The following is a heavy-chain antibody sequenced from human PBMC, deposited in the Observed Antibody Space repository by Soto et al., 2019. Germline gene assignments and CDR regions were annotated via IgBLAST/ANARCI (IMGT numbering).Heavy chain of an antibody. J-gene: IGHJ4*02. Sequence: QVQLVESGGGVVQPGRSLRLSCAASGFSFSISPMHWVRQAPGKGQEWVALISYDGTNKFYADSVKGRFTISRDTSKSTLYVQVDSLRPEDAAVYYCARDPKTSGGQHWAFNYFDSWGQGTLVTVSS. CDR1: GFSFSISP. D-gene: IGHD7-27*01. CDR2: ISYDGTNK. V-gene: IGHV3-30-3*01. CDR3: ARDPKTSGGQHWAFNYFDS.